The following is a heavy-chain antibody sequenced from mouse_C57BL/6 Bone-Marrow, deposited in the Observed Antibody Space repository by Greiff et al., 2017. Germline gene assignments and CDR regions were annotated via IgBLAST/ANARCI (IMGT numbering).Heavy chain of an antibody. V-gene: IGHV1-61*01. CDR2: IYPSDSET. D-gene: IGHD3-2*02. Sequence: QSCKASGYTFTSYWMDWVKQRPGQGLEWIGNIYPSDSETHYNQKFKDKATLTVDKSSSTAYMQLSSLTSEDSAVYYCARKDSSGYGRAYWGQGTLVTVSA. J-gene: IGHJ3*01. CDR3: ARKDSSGYGRAY. CDR1: GYTFTSYW.